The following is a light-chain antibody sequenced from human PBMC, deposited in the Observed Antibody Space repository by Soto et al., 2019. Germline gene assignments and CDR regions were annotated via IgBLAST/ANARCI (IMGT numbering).Light chain of an antibody. V-gene: IGLV2-8*01. CDR3: FSFAGSTVL. CDR1: SSDIGAYNY. Sequence: QSALTQPPSASGSPGQSVTISCTGTSSDIGAYNYVSWYQQHPGKAPKLMILEVTKRPSGVPDRFSGSKSGNTASLTVSGLQSEDEADYYCFSFAGSTVLFVGGTKLTVL. J-gene: IGLJ2*01. CDR2: EVT.